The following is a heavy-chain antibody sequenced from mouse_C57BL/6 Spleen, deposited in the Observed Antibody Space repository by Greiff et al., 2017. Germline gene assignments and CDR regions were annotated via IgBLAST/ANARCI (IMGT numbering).Heavy chain of an antibody. CDR2: IGPGSGST. V-gene: IGHV1-77*01. J-gene: IGHJ4*01. CDR3: ARREQCITTVGATEERAMDY. Sequence: QVQLQQSGAELVKPGASVKISCKASGYTFTDYYINWVKQRPGQGLEWIGKIGPGSGSTYYNEKFKGKATLTADKSSSTAYMQLSSLTSEDSAVYFCARREQCITTVGATEERAMDYWGQGTSVTVSS. CDR1: GYTFTDYY. D-gene: IGHD1-1*01.